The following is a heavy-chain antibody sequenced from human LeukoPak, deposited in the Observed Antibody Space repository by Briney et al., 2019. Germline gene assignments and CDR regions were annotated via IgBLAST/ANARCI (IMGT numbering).Heavy chain of an antibody. CDR3: ARDEVGAAL. D-gene: IGHD1-26*01. V-gene: IGHV3-30-3*01. Sequence: GGSLRLSCAASGCTFSSYAMHWVRQAPGKGLEWVAVIAYDGNNKYYAESVKGRFTISRDNFKNTLYLQMNSLGPEDTAVYYCARDEVGAALWGQGTLVTVSS. CDR1: GCTFSSYA. CDR2: IAYDGNNK. J-gene: IGHJ4*02.